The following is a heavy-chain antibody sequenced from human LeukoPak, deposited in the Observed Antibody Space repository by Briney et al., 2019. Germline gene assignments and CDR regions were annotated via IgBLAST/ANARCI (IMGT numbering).Heavy chain of an antibody. CDR3: ARGPSDYPDY. CDR2: IYSGGNT. D-gene: IGHD3-3*01. Sequence: GGSLSLFCAASGFTVSINYMSWVRQATGKGLEWGSVIYSGGNTYDADSGKGLFTTSRDNSKNPLYLQMNSLRAEDTAVYYCARGPSDYPDYWGQGTLVTVSS. J-gene: IGHJ4*02. V-gene: IGHV3-53*01. CDR1: GFTVSINY.